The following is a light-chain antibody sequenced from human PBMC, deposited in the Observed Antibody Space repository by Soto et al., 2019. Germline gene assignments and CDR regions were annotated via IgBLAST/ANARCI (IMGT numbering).Light chain of an antibody. CDR1: QSVSSSF. CDR3: QQYGSSPRT. V-gene: IGKV3-20*01. J-gene: IGKJ1*01. CDR2: VAS. Sequence: EIVWTQSPGTLYLSPGERDTLSYRASQSVSSSFLAWYQQKPGQAPRLLIYVASSRATGIPDRFSGSGSGTDFTLTISRLEPEDVAVYYWQQYGSSPRTFGQGTKVEIK.